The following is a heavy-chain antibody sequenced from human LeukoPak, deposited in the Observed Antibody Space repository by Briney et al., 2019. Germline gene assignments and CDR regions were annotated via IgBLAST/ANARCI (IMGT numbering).Heavy chain of an antibody. D-gene: IGHD3-3*01. Sequence: SETLSLTCTVSGGSISSYYWSWIRQPPGKGLEWIGYIYYSGSTNYNPSLKSRVTISVETYKKPFSLKLSSVTAADTAVYYCARDSIVYDFWSGYQNWFDPWGQGTLVTVSS. CDR2: IYYSGST. V-gene: IGHV4-59*01. CDR3: ARDSIVYDFWSGYQNWFDP. J-gene: IGHJ5*02. CDR1: GGSISSYY.